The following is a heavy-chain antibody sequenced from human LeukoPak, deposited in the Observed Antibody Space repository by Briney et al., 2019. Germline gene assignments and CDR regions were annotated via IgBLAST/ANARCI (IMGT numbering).Heavy chain of an antibody. V-gene: IGHV3-21*01. Sequence: GGSLRLSCAASGFTFSSYSMNWVRQAPGKGLEWVSSISSSSSYIYYADSVKGRFTISRDNAKNSLYLQMNSLRAEDTAVYYCARYLRAYGSGWTSDYWGQGTLVTVSS. D-gene: IGHD6-19*01. CDR2: ISSSSSYI. J-gene: IGHJ4*02. CDR3: ARYLRAYGSGWTSDY. CDR1: GFTFSSYS.